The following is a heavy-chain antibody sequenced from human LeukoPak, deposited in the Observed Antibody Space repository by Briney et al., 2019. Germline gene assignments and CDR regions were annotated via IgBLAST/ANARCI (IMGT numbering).Heavy chain of an antibody. V-gene: IGHV4-34*01. CDR2: INHSGSS. D-gene: IGHD3-9*01. CDR1: GGSFSGYY. J-gene: IGHJ5*02. CDR3: ARGRGYFDSFDP. Sequence: PSETLPLTCAVYGGSFSGYYWSWLRQPPGKGLEWMGEINHSGSSNYNPSLKSRVTISVDTYKNQFSLKLSSVTAADTAVYYCARGRGYFDSFDPWGQGTLVTVSS.